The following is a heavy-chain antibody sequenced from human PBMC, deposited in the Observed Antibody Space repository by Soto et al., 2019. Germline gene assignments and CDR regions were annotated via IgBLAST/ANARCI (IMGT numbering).Heavy chain of an antibody. CDR1: GGSFSGYY. V-gene: IGHV4-34*01. CDR2: INHSGST. CDR3: ARGPEYSAYDYYYDY. J-gene: IGHJ4*02. Sequence: SETLSLTCAVYGGSFSGYYWSWIRQPPGKGLEWIGEINHSGSTNYNPSLKSRVTISVDTSKNQFSLKLSSVTAADTAEYYCARGPEYSAYDYYYDYWGQGTLVTVSS. D-gene: IGHD5-12*01.